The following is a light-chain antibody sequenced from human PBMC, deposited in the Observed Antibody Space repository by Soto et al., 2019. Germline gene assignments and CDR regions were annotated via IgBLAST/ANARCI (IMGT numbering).Light chain of an antibody. CDR3: QKYDNAPLT. Sequence: DIQMTQSPSSLSASVGDRVTITCRARQNISTYLAWYQQKPGKVPKLLISAASTLQSGVPPRFSGSGSGTDFTLTISSLQPEDVANYYCQKYDNAPLTFGEGTKVEIK. V-gene: IGKV1-27*01. CDR1: QNISTY. J-gene: IGKJ4*01. CDR2: AAS.